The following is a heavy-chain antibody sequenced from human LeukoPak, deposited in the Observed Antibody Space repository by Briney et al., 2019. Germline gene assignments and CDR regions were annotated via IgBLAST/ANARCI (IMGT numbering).Heavy chain of an antibody. D-gene: IGHD6-13*01. CDR2: IWYDESNK. J-gene: IGHJ4*02. Sequence: GGSLRLSCAASGFXSYGMHCVRQAPGKGLEWVAVIWYDESNKYYADSVKGRFTISRDNSRNTLYLQMNSLRAEDTAVYYCARDGFSSSWYGRALDYWAREPWSPSPQ. CDR1: GFXSYG. CDR3: ARDGFSSSWYGRALDY. V-gene: IGHV3-33*01.